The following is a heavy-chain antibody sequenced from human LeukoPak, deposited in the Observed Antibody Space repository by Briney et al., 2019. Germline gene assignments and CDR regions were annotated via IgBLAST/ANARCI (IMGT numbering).Heavy chain of an antibody. Sequence: SETLSLTCTVSGDSISGYYWSWIRQPPGKGLEWIGYIYYSGSTNYNPSLRSRASISVNTSKNQFSLRLSSVTAADTAVYYCARNGRYCSGGTCRHYNWFDPWGQGTLVTVSS. CDR1: GDSISGYY. J-gene: IGHJ5*02. CDR2: IYYSGST. CDR3: ARNGRYCSGGTCRHYNWFDP. D-gene: IGHD2-15*01. V-gene: IGHV4-59*01.